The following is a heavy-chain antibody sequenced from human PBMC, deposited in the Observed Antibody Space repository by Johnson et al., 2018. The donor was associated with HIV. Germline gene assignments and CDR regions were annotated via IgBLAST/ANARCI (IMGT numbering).Heavy chain of an antibody. D-gene: IGHD6-13*01. V-gene: IGHV3-20*04. J-gene: IGHJ3*02. CDR3: ARDKGSWFDDAFDI. CDR1: GFTFDDYG. Sequence: VQLVESGGGVVRPGGSLRLSCAASGFTFDDYGMSWVRQAPGKGLEWVSGINWNGGSTGYADSVKGRFTISRDNSKNTLYLQMNSLKVEDTAVYYCARDKGSWFDDAFDIWGQGTMVTVSS. CDR2: INWNGGST.